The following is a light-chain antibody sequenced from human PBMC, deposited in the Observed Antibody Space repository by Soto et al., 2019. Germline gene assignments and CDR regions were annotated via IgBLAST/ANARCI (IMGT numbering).Light chain of an antibody. CDR3: QQYNIWPPYT. V-gene: IGKV3-15*01. Sequence: EVEMTQSPATVSVSPGERVTLSCRASQRVSSNVAWYQQKPCQAPRVLIFGASTRPTGTPARFSGSGSGTEFTLTISSLQPEDFAVYYCQQYNIWPPYTFGQGTKVDIK. CDR1: QRVSSN. J-gene: IGKJ2*01. CDR2: GAS.